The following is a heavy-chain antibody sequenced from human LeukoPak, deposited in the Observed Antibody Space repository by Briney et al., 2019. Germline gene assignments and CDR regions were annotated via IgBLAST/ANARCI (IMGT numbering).Heavy chain of an antibody. V-gene: IGHV3-23*01. D-gene: IGHD2-2*01. Sequence: GGSLRLSCAASGFTFRYYAMSWVRQAPGKGLEWVSVVSDSGGSIDYADSVKGRFTISRDNSKNTLYLHMNSLRADDTAVYYCAKHANRLTSAGLDYWGQGTLVIVSS. J-gene: IGHJ4*02. CDR1: GFTFRYYA. CDR2: VSDSGGSI. CDR3: AKHANRLTSAGLDY.